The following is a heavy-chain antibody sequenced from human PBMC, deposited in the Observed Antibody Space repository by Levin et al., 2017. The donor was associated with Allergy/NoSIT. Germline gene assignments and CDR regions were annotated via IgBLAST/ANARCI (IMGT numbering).Heavy chain of an antibody. Sequence: SGGSLRLSCTASGFTFSDYYMNWVRQAPGKGLEWVSYISKSSSDMKYADSVKGRFTISRDNAKNSLYLQMNSLRAEDTAVYYCARDWRSSRSNWLHPWGQGTLVTVSS. CDR1: GFTFSDYY. CDR2: ISKSSSDM. CDR3: ARDWRSSRSNWLHP. D-gene: IGHD6-13*01. V-gene: IGHV3-11*05. J-gene: IGHJ5*02.